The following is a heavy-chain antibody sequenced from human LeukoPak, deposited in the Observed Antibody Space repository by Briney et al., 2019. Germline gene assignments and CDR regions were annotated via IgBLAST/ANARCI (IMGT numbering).Heavy chain of an antibody. V-gene: IGHV3-21*01. CDR1: GFTFSRYS. CDR2: ISVSSYYI. CDR3: TRVEETATTAAIIRKYSYYYYYMDV. Sequence: PGGSLRLSCAASGFTFSRYSMNWVRQAPGKGLEWASSISVSSYYIHYADSLKGRFTISRDNAKNSLYLQMSSLRAEDTAVYYCTRVEETATTAAIIRKYSYYYYYMDVWGKGNTVTVSS. J-gene: IGHJ6*03. D-gene: IGHD4-11*01.